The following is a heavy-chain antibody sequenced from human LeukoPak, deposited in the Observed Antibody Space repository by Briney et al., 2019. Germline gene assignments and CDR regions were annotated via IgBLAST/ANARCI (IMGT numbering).Heavy chain of an antibody. CDR1: GGSFSGYY. V-gene: IGHV4-34*01. CDR3: ARLSGSGSYYSPYYYMDV. J-gene: IGHJ6*03. D-gene: IGHD3-10*01. CDR2: INHSGST. Sequence: SETLSLTCAVYGGSFSGYYWSWIRQPPGKGLEWIGEINHSGSTNYNPSLKSRVTISVDTSKNQFSLKLSSVTAADTAVYYCARLSGSGSYYSPYYYMDVWGKGTTVTISS.